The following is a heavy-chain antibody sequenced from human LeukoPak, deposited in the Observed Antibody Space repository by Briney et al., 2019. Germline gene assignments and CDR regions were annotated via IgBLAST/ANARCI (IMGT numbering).Heavy chain of an antibody. V-gene: IGHV3-15*01. D-gene: IGHD5-12*01. Sequence: PGGSLRLSCAASGFTFSNAYMTWVRQAPGKGLEWVGRIKRKTDGGTAVYAAPVKGRFTISRDDSKNTLYLQMYSLKTEDTAVYYCTTERAGYDFDYWGQGTLVTVSS. CDR2: IKRKTDGGTA. J-gene: IGHJ4*02. CDR1: GFTFSNAY. CDR3: TTERAGYDFDY.